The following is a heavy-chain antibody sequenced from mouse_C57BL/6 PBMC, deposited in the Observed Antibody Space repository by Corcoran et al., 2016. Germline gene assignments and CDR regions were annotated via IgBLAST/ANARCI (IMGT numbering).Heavy chain of an antibody. CDR1: GYTFTTYG. CDR2: INTYSGVP. J-gene: IGHJ3*01. CDR3: ARYSNYEAY. Sequence: QIQLVQSGPELKKPGETVKISCKASGYTFTTYGMSWVKQAPGKGLKWMGWINTYSGVPTYADDFKGRFAFSLETSASTAYLQINNLKNEDTATYFCARYSNYEAYWGQGTLVTVS. D-gene: IGHD2-5*01. V-gene: IGHV9-3*01.